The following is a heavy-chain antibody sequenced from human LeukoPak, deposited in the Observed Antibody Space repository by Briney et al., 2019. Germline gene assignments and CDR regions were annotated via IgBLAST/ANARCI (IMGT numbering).Heavy chain of an antibody. CDR3: AKTYGSGSF. J-gene: IGHJ4*02. Sequence: GGSLRLSCAASGFTFSSYAMSWVRQAPGKGLEWVSSISASGGSTYYADSVKGRFTISRDNSKNTLYLQMNSLRAEDTAVYFCAKTYGSGSFWGQGTLVTVSS. CDR2: ISASGGST. D-gene: IGHD3-10*01. CDR1: GFTFSSYA. V-gene: IGHV3-23*01.